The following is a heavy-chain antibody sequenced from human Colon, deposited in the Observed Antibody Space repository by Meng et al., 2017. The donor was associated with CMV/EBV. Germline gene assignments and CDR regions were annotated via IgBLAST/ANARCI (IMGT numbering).Heavy chain of an antibody. CDR3: ARINNFDFGLPD. D-gene: IGHD1-20*01. CDR2: INTYKDKTNT. Sequence: ASDYTFTSFLIAWARQAPGQGLEWMGWINTYKDKTNTNYAQKFRGRVTMTTDTSTTTAHMELRSLRSNDTAVYYCARINNFDFGLPDWGQGTLVTVSS. V-gene: IGHV1-18*01. CDR1: DYTFTSFL. J-gene: IGHJ4*01.